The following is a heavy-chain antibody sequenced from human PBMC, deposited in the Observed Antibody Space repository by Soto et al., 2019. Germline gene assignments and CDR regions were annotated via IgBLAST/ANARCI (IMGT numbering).Heavy chain of an antibody. CDR1: GGTFSRNA. CDR3: ARGWGYDSNDYYYAY. V-gene: IGHV1-69*01. Sequence: QVQLVQSGAEVRKPGSSVKVSCKASGGTFSRNAISWVRQAPDKGLKGWGGIIPIFGTANNAQKFQGRVTIIADESTSTVYMELSSLRSEDTAMYYCARGWGYDSNDYYYAYWGQGTLVIVSS. D-gene: IGHD3-22*01. CDR2: IIPIFGTA. J-gene: IGHJ4*02.